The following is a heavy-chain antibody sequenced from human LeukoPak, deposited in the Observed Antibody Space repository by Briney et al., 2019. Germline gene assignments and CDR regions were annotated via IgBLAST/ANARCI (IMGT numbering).Heavy chain of an antibody. CDR2: INSDGSST. CDR3: ARARGDPRRFDH. V-gene: IGHV3-74*01. Sequence: GGSLRLSCAASGFTFSSYWMHWVRQAPGKGLVWVSRINSDGSSTSYADSVKGRFTISRDNAKNTLYLQMNSLRAEDTAVYYCARARGDPRRFDHWGQGTLVTVSS. D-gene: IGHD2-21*02. CDR1: GFTFSSYW. J-gene: IGHJ5*02.